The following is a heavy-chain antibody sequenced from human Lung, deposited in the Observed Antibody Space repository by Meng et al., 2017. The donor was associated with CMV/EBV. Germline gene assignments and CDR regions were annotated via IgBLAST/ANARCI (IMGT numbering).Heavy chain of an antibody. V-gene: IGHV3-53*01. CDR1: GFTVSSNY. CDR3: AKTRHRYSGTRCFDS. D-gene: IGHD1-26*01. CDR2: IYSGGST. Sequence: GGSLRLSCAASGFTVSSNYMSWVRQAPGKGLEWVSVIYSGGSTYYADSVKGRFTISRYNSKNILYLQMNSLSAEDTAVYDCAKTRHRYSGTRCFDSWGQGTLVTVSS. J-gene: IGHJ4*02.